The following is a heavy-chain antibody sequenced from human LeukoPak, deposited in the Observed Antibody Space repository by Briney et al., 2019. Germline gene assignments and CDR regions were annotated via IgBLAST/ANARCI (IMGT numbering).Heavy chain of an antibody. D-gene: IGHD3-9*01. J-gene: IGHJ4*02. V-gene: IGHV4-34*01. Sequence: SETLSLTCAVYGGSFSGYYWSWIRQPPGKGLEWIGEINHSGSTNYNPSLKSRVTISVDTPKNQFSLKLSSVTAADTAVYYCARERPSYYDILTGYYPRSLPYYFDYWGQGTLVTVSS. CDR1: GGSFSGYY. CDR3: ARERPSYYDILTGYYPRSLPYYFDY. CDR2: INHSGST.